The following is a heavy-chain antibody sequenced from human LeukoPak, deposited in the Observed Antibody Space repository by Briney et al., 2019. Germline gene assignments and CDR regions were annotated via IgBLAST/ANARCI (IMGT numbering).Heavy chain of an antibody. D-gene: IGHD6-6*01. V-gene: IGHV4-59*08. J-gene: IGHJ4*02. CDR2: IYYTGST. Sequence: SETLSLTCTVSGGSISSYYWSWIRQPPGKGLEWIGYIYYTGSTNYNPSLKSRVTMFEDKSKNQFSLRLYSVTVADTAVYYCARHFAYSSSSYFDYWGQGSLVTVSS. CDR3: ARHFAYSSSSYFDY. CDR1: GGSISSYY.